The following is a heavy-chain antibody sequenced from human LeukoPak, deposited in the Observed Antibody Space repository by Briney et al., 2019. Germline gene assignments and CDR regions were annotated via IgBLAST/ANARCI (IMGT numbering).Heavy chain of an antibody. J-gene: IGHJ4*02. Sequence: GESLMISCQGVGYPFTTSWIGWVRQLPGKGREWTAIIYAGNSDAKYSPSFQGQVSISTDRSISTAYLHRSSLKASDTAIYYCAIINHPDGRVYWGQGTLVTVSS. CDR1: GYPFTTSW. D-gene: IGHD5-24*01. CDR3: AIINHPDGRVY. V-gene: IGHV5-51*01. CDR2: IYAGNSDA.